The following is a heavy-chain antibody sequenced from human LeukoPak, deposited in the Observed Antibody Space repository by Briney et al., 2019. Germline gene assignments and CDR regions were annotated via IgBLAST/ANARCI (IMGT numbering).Heavy chain of an antibody. CDR1: GGSISSSSYY. J-gene: IGHJ4*02. Sequence: SETLSLTCTVSGGSISSSSYYWGWIRQPPGKGLEWIGSIYYSGSTYYNPSLKSRVTISVDTSKNQFSLKLSSVTAADTAVYYCASELIVVAKYGCWGQGTLVTVSS. V-gene: IGHV4-39*01. CDR2: IYYSGST. CDR3: ASELIVVAKYGC. D-gene: IGHD3-22*01.